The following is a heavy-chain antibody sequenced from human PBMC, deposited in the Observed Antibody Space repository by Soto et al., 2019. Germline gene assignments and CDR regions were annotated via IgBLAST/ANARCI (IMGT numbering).Heavy chain of an antibody. V-gene: IGHV3-30*18. CDR3: AKDPGIAFGY. Sequence: QVQLVESGGGVVQPGRSLRLSCAASGFTFSSYGMHWVRQAPGKGLEWVAVISYDGSNKYYADSVKGRFTISRDNSKNTLYLQMNSLRAEDKAVYYCAKDPGIAFGYWGQGTLVTVSS. CDR1: GFTFSSYG. J-gene: IGHJ4*02. D-gene: IGHD6-13*01. CDR2: ISYDGSNK.